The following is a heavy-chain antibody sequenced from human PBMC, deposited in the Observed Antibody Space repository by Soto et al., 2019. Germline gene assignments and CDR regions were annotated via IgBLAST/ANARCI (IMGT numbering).Heavy chain of an antibody. J-gene: IGHJ5*02. CDR3: AKAITIFEAWFDP. CDR1: GFTFDDYA. V-gene: IGHV3-9*01. Sequence: GGSLRLSCAASGFTFDDYAMHWVRQAPGKGLEWVSGISWNSGSIGYADSVKGRFTISRDNSKNTLYLQMNSLRAEDTAVYYCAKAITIFEAWFDPWGQGTLVTVSS. D-gene: IGHD3-3*01. CDR2: ISWNSGSI.